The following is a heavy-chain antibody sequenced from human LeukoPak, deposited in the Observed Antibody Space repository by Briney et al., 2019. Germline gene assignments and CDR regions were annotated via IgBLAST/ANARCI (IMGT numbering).Heavy chain of an antibody. Sequence: GGSLRLSCAASGFTFRSYSMNWVRQAPGKGLEWVSSISSSSSYIYYADSVRGRFTISRDNAKNSLYLQMNSLRAEDTAVYYCARADEDIVVVPAAVDYWGQGTLVTVSS. CDR1: GFTFRSYS. CDR2: ISSSSSYI. CDR3: ARADEDIVVVPAAVDY. J-gene: IGHJ4*02. D-gene: IGHD2-2*01. V-gene: IGHV3-21*01.